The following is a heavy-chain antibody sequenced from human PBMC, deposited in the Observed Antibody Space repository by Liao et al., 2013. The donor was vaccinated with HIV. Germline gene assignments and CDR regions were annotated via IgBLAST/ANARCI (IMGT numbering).Heavy chain of an antibody. CDR1: GDSITSGEYY. CDR3: ARETSTTGYYYYYMDV. D-gene: IGHD2-2*01. V-gene: IGHV4-30-4*08. J-gene: IGHJ6*03. Sequence: QVHLQESGPGLVKPSQTLSLTCTVSGDSITSGEYYWSWIRQSPDKGLEWIGYIYKSGSTYYNPSLKSRLSISIDASRAQFSLSLSSVTAADTAVYYCARETSTTGYYYYYMDVWGKGTTVTVSS. CDR2: IYKSGST.